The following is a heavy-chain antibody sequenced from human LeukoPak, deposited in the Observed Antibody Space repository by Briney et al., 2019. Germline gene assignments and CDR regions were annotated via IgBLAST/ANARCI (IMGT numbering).Heavy chain of an antibody. CDR3: AREVVLSTSAWFEY. Sequence: GGYLTLSCAASGFTFSSKDMYWVRQAPGKGLEWVSAITGGGEGTDYAVSVKGRFTISRDNSRNTVYLQMNSLRAEDTAIYYCAREVVLSTSAWFEYWGQGTLVTVSS. CDR2: ITGGGEGT. D-gene: IGHD3-22*01. CDR1: GFTFSSKD. J-gene: IGHJ4*02. V-gene: IGHV3-23*01.